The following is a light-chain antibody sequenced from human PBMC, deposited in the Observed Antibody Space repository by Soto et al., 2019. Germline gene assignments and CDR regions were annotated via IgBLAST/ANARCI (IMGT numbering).Light chain of an antibody. V-gene: IGKV1-9*01. J-gene: IGKJ4*01. Sequence: IQLTQSPSSLSASVGDRVTITCRADQGISSYLAWYQQKPGKAPKLLIYAASTLQSGVPSRFSGSGSGTDFSLTTSSLQPEDFATYYCQQVNSYPLTFGGGTKVEIK. CDR3: QQVNSYPLT. CDR2: AAS. CDR1: QGISSY.